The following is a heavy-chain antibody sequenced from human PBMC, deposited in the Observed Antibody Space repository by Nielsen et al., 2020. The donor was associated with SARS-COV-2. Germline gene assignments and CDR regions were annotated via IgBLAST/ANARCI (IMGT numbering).Heavy chain of an antibody. D-gene: IGHD3-10*01. J-gene: IGHJ5*02. Sequence: ASVKVSCKVSGYTLTELSMHWVRQAPGKGLEWMGGFDPEDGETIYAQKFQGRVTMTRNTSISTAYMELSSLRSEDTAVYYCARRMVRGDWFDPWGQGTLVTVSS. V-gene: IGHV1-24*01. CDR3: ARRMVRGDWFDP. CDR1: GYTLTELS. CDR2: FDPEDGET.